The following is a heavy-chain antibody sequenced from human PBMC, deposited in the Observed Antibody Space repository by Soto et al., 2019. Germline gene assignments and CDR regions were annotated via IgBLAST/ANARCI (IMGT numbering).Heavy chain of an antibody. J-gene: IGHJ6*02. CDR3: ARDRFVGAGYYYGMDV. CDR1: GYTFTSYG. Sequence: QVQLVQSGAEVKKPGASVKVSCKASGYTFTSYGISWVRQAPGQGLEWMGWISAYNGNTNYAQKLQGRVTMTTDTSTNTAYMELRSLRSDDTAVYYCARDRFVGAGYYYGMDVWGQGTTVTVSS. CDR2: ISAYNGNT. V-gene: IGHV1-18*01. D-gene: IGHD1-26*01.